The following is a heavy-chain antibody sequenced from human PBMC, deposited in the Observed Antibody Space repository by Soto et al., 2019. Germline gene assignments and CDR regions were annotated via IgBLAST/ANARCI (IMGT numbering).Heavy chain of an antibody. J-gene: IGHJ4*02. CDR1: GFTFSNAW. V-gene: IGHV3-15*01. Sequence: PGGSLRLSWAASGFTFSNAWMSWVRQAPGKGLEWVGRIKSKTDGGTTDYAAPVKGRFTISRDDSKNTLYLQMNSLKTEDTAVYYCAKDKAPYNRNYEFDYRGKGSLVTVSS. CDR2: IKSKTDGGTT. CDR3: AKDKAPYNRNYEFDY. D-gene: IGHD1-7*01.